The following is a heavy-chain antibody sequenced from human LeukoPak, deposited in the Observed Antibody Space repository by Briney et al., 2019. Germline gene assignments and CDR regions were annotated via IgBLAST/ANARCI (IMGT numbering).Heavy chain of an antibody. J-gene: IGHJ4*02. CDR1: GGSISSGDYS. Sequence: SETLSLTCTVSGGSISSGDYSWSWIRQPPGKGLEWIGYIYYSGSTYYNPSLKSRVSISVDTSKNQFSLRLSSVTAADTAVYYCAISDGYCTTTTCYNPFDYWGQGTLVTVSS. D-gene: IGHD2-2*02. CDR2: IYYSGST. CDR3: AISDGYCTTTTCYNPFDY. V-gene: IGHV4-31*03.